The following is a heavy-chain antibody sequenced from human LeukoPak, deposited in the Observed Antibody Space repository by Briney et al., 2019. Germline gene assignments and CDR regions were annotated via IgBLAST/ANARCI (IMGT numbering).Heavy chain of an antibody. D-gene: IGHD6-13*01. CDR1: GFSLSTSGMC. J-gene: IGHJ4*02. Sequence: SGPALVKPTQTLTLTRTFSGFSLSTSGMCVSWIRQPPGKALEWLARIDWDDDKYYSTSLKTRLTISKDTSKNQVVLTMTNMDPVDTATYYCARITPAGRQLDYGGQGTLVTVSS. CDR3: ARITPAGRQLDY. CDR2: IDWDDDK. V-gene: IGHV2-70*11.